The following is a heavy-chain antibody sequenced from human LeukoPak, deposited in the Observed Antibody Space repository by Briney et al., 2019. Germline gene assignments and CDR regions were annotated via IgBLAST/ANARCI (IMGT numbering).Heavy chain of an antibody. CDR2: IYSGGST. Sequence: GGSLRLSCAASGFTFSSYGMHWVRQAPGKGLEWVSIIYSGGSTYYADSVKDRFTISRDNSRNTLYLQMNSLRAEDTAVYFCAGRRYGGNYFDYWGQGALVTVSS. V-gene: IGHV3-66*01. J-gene: IGHJ4*02. D-gene: IGHD4-23*01. CDR1: GFTFSSYG. CDR3: AGRRYGGNYFDY.